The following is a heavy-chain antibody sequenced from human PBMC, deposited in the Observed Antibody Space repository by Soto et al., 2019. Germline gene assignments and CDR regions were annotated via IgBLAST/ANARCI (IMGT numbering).Heavy chain of an antibody. V-gene: IGHV4-31*03. CDR3: ARRGRIAAASTIDY. J-gene: IGHJ4*02. CDR1: GGSISSGGYY. D-gene: IGHD6-13*01. Sequence: SETLSLTCTVSGGSISSGGYYWSWIRQHPGKGLEWIGYIYYSGSTYYNPSLKSRVTISVDTSKNQFSLKLSSVTAADTAVYYCARRGRIAAASTIDYWGQGTLVTVSS. CDR2: IYYSGST.